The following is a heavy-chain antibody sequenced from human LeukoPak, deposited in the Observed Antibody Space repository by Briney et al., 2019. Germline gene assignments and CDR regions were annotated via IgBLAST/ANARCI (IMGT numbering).Heavy chain of an antibody. V-gene: IGHV4-38-2*01. Sequence: PSETLPLTCAVSGYSISSGYYWGWIRQPPGKGLEWIGSIYHSGSTYYNPSLKSRVTISVDTSKNQFSLKLSSVTTADTAVYYCARHGRFLYYFDYWGQGTLVTVSS. D-gene: IGHD3-3*01. J-gene: IGHJ4*02. CDR3: ARHGRFLYYFDY. CDR2: IYHSGST. CDR1: GYSISSGYY.